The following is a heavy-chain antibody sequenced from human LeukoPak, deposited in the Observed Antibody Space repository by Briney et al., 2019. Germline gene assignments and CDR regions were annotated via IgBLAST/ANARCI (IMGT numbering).Heavy chain of an antibody. V-gene: IGHV4-4*07. CDR1: GGSISSYY. CDR3: ARGGGVGSCWPIDY. J-gene: IGHJ4*02. D-gene: IGHD6-13*01. CDR2: IYTSGST. Sequence: SETLSLTCTVSGGSISSYYWSWIRQPAGKGLEWIGRIYTSGSTNYNPSLKSRVTISVDTSKNQFSLKLSSVTAADTAVYYCARGGGVGSCWPIDYWGQGTLVTVSS.